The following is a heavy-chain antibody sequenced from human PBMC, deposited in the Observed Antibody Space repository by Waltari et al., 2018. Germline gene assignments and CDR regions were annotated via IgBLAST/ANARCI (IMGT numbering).Heavy chain of an antibody. CDR3: ARGYRKAFDI. V-gene: IGHV3-48*04. J-gene: IGHJ3*02. CDR2: IYSTGSTI. CDR1: GFTFSDCS. Sequence: EVQLVESGGGLVQPGGSLRLSCAASGFTFSDCSMNWVRQAQGKGLEWVSYIYSTGSTIYYADSVKGRFTISRDNAQNSLYLQMNSLRADDTAVYYCARGYRKAFDIWGQGTMVTVSS. D-gene: IGHD5-12*01.